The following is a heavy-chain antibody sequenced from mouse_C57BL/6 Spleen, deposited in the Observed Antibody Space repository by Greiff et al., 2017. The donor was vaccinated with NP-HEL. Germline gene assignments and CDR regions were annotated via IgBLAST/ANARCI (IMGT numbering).Heavy chain of an antibody. Sequence: VQLKESGAELVRPGASVKLSCTASGFNIKDDYMHWVKQRPEQGLEWIGWIDPENGDTEYASKFQGKATITADTSSNTAYLQLSSLTSEDTAVYYCTTTAYYSIFDYWGQGTTLTVSS. CDR2: IDPENGDT. D-gene: IGHD2-5*01. J-gene: IGHJ2*01. CDR3: TTTAYYSIFDY. V-gene: IGHV14-4*01. CDR1: GFNIKDDY.